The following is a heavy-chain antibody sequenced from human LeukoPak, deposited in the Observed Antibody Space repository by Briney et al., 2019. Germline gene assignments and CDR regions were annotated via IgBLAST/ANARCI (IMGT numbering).Heavy chain of an antibody. D-gene: IGHD6-13*01. V-gene: IGHV4-39*01. CDR2: IYYSGST. CDR3: ARVIKGIAAAGTPDY. CDR1: GGSISSSSYY. J-gene: IGHJ4*02. Sequence: SETLSLTCTVSGGSISSSSYYWGWIRQPPGKGLEWIGSIYYSGSTYYNPSLKSRVTISVDTSKNQFSLKLSSVTAADTAVYYCARVIKGIAAAGTPDYWGQGTLVTVSS.